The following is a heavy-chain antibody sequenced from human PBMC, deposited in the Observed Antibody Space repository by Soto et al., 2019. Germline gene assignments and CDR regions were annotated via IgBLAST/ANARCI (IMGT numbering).Heavy chain of an antibody. D-gene: IGHD5-12*01. CDR3: AADAGGYIGTDYSYYGMDV. V-gene: IGHV1-58*01. Sequence: QMQLVQSGPEVKKPGTSVKVSCKASGFSFTSSALQWMRQARGQRLEWIGWIVVASGNRKYAQKFQERVTITRDMSTNTASMEQNNLRSEDSAVYYCAADAGGYIGTDYSYYGMDVWGQGTTVTVSS. CDR2: IVVASGNR. CDR1: GFSFTSSA. J-gene: IGHJ6*02.